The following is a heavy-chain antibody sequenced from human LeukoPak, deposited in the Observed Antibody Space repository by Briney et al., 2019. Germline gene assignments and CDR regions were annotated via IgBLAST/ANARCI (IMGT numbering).Heavy chain of an antibody. J-gene: IGHJ6*04. D-gene: IGHD2-15*01. CDR3: ATQGFCSGGSCYSPYYYYGMDV. Sequence: ASVEVSCKASGYTFTSYGISWVRQAPGQGLEWMGWISAYNGNTNYAQKLQGRVTMTTDTSTSTAYMELRSLRSDDTAVYYCATQGFCSGGSCYSPYYYYGMDVWGKGTTVTVSS. V-gene: IGHV1-18*04. CDR1: GYTFTSYG. CDR2: ISAYNGNT.